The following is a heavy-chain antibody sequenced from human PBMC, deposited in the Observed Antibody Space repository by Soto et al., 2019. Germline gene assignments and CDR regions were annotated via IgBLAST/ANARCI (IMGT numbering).Heavy chain of an antibody. D-gene: IGHD6-13*01. CDR1: GFPLSTSGVG. Sequence: SGPTLVNPTQTLTLTCTFSGFPLSTSGVGVGWIRQPPGKALEWLALIYWDDDKRYSPSLKSRLTITKDTSKNQVVLTMTNMDPVDTATYYCAPRLYSSSFNWFDPWGQGTLVTVSS. V-gene: IGHV2-5*02. CDR2: IYWDDDK. CDR3: APRLYSSSFNWFDP. J-gene: IGHJ5*02.